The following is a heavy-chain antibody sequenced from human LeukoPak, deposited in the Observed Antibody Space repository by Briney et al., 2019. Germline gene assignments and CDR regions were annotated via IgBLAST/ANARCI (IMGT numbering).Heavy chain of an antibody. CDR1: GFTFNSYP. J-gene: IGHJ3*02. CDR3: VKESGFMVAPNSAFDI. V-gene: IGHV3-64D*06. D-gene: IGHD4/OR15-4a*01. Sequence: GGSLRLSCSASGFTFNSYPVHWVRQAPGKGLEYVSAISRNGGSTYYADSVKGRFTISRDNSKNTLYLQMSSLRAEDTAVYYCVKESGFMVAPNSAFDIWGQGTMVTVSS. CDR2: ISRNGGST.